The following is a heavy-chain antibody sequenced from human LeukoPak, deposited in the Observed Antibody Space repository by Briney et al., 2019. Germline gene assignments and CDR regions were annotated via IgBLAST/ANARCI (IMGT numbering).Heavy chain of an antibody. CDR2: IYYSGST. CDR3: ARGLRDGWFDY. J-gene: IGHJ5*01. V-gene: IGHV4-59*08. CDR1: GGSISSYY. D-gene: IGHD2-21*01. Sequence: SETLSLTCTVSGGSISSYYWSWIRQPPGKGLEWIGYIYYSGSTNYNPSLKSRVTISVDTSKNQFSLKLSSVTAADTAVYYCARGLRDGWFDYWGQGTLVTVSS.